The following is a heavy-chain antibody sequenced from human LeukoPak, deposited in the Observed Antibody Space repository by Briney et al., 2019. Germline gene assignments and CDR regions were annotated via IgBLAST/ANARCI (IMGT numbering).Heavy chain of an antibody. CDR2: IYHSGST. CDR3: ARGGYDPYYYDSSGYLDYGMDV. V-gene: IGHV4-30-2*01. J-gene: IGHJ6*02. D-gene: IGHD3-22*01. Sequence: PSQTLSLTCAVSGGSISSGGYSWSWIRQPPGKGLEWIGYIYHSGSTYYNPSLKSRVTISVDRSKNQFSLKLSSVTAADTAVYYCARGGYDPYYYDSSGYLDYGMDVWGQGTTVTVSS. CDR1: GGSISSGGYS.